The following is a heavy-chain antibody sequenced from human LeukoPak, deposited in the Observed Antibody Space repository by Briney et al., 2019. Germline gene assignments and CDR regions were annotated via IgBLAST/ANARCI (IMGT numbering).Heavy chain of an antibody. J-gene: IGHJ6*02. CDR1: GDSISENC. V-gene: IGHV4-4*07. Sequence: SETLSLTCTVSGDSISENCWSWIRQPAGKELEYIGRMCPRGGLDYNPSLKSRVTLSRGTSKNQISLKLTSLTAADTAVYYCGRVEGISLPDVWGQGTTVTVSS. D-gene: IGHD6-13*01. CDR2: MCPRGGL. CDR3: GRVEGISLPDV.